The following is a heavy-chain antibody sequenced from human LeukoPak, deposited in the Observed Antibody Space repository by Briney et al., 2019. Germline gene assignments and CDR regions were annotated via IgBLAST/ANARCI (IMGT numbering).Heavy chain of an antibody. Sequence: GGSLRLSCAASGFTFSSYWMHWVRQAPGKGLVWVSRINSDGSSTSYADSVKGRFTISGDNAKNTLYLQMNSLRAEDTAVYYCASKGLGDFWSGYYNYYYYYMDVWGKGTTVTVSS. V-gene: IGHV3-74*01. J-gene: IGHJ6*03. D-gene: IGHD3-3*01. CDR2: INSDGSST. CDR1: GFTFSSYW. CDR3: ASKGLGDFWSGYYNYYYYYMDV.